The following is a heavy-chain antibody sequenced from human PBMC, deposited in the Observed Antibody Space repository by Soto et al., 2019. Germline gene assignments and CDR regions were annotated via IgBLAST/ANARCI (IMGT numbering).Heavy chain of an antibody. J-gene: IGHJ3*01. CDR1: GDSVSSNSAT. V-gene: IGHV6-1*01. CDR3: ARVGTGRRYFDA. Sequence: SQTLSLTCAISGDSVSSNSATWNGIRQSPSRGLEWLGRTYYRSKWYNDYAVSVKSRITINPDTSKNQFSLHFNSVSPEDTAVYFCARVGTGRRYFDAWRPGTMVTV. D-gene: IGHD1-1*01. CDR2: TYYRSKWYN.